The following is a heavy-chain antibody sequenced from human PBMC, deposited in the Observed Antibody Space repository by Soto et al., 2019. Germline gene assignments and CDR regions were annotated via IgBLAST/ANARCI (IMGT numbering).Heavy chain of an antibody. V-gene: IGHV4-59*08. CDR1: GGSISSYY. Sequence: SETLSLTCTVSGGSISSYYWSWIRQTPGKGLQYIGYIYYSGSANYNPSLKSRVTVSDDTSTNQIFLTLTSVTAADTAVYYCARGWCEREGYGMDVWAQRTTVTVSS. J-gene: IGHJ6*02. CDR2: IYYSGSA. D-gene: IGHD1-26*01. CDR3: ARGWCEREGYGMDV.